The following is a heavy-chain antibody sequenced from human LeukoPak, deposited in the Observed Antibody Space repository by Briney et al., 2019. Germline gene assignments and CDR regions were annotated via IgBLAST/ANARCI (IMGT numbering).Heavy chain of an antibody. J-gene: IGHJ5*02. D-gene: IGHD3-16*01. V-gene: IGHV3-74*01. Sequence: PGGSVRLSCAASGFTFTTYWMHWVRQAPGKGLVWVSGINTDGNSPVYADSVKGRSTISRDNAKDTLYLQMKSLRDEDTAVYYCARDFKDLGAWGQGALVTVSS. CDR1: GFTFTTYW. CDR3: ARDFKDLGA. CDR2: INTDGNSP.